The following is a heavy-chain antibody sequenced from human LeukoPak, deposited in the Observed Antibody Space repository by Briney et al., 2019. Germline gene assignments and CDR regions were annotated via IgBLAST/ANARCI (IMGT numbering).Heavy chain of an antibody. Sequence: GGSLRLSCAASGFTFSSYSMNWVRQAPGEGREWGSSMSSSSSNIYYADTVKGRFTISRDNAKNSLYLQMNSLRAEDTAVYYCARIPSGYYGSGSLEADYWGQGTLVTVSS. CDR2: MSSSSSNI. CDR1: GFTFSSYS. D-gene: IGHD3-10*01. CDR3: ARIPSGYYGSGSLEADY. V-gene: IGHV3-21*01. J-gene: IGHJ4*02.